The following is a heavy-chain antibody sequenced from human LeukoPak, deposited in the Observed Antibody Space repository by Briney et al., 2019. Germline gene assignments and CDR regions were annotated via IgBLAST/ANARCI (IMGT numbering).Heavy chain of an antibody. CDR3: AKLELGALFGELLSPFDY. Sequence: SGGSLRLSCAASGFTFSSYGMSWVRQAPGKGLEWVSAISGSGGSTYYADSVKGRFTISRDNSKNTLYLQMNSLRAEDTAVYYCAKLELGALFGELLSPFDYWGQGTLVTVSS. D-gene: IGHD3-10*02. V-gene: IGHV3-23*01. CDR1: GFTFSSYG. J-gene: IGHJ4*02. CDR2: ISGSGGST.